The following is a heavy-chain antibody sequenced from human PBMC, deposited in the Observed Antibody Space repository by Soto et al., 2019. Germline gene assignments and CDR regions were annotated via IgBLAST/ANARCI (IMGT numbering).Heavy chain of an antibody. V-gene: IGHV4-4*07. CDR3: ARDFPNGGMDV. Sequence: DTLSLTCTVSGGSISSFYGNWLRQPAGKGLEWIGRIYTSGSTNYNPSLKSRVTMSVDTSKNQFSLKLSSVTAADTAVYYCARDFPNGGMDVWGQGTTVTSP. D-gene: IGHD2-8*01. J-gene: IGHJ6*02. CDR1: GGSISSFY. CDR2: IYTSGST.